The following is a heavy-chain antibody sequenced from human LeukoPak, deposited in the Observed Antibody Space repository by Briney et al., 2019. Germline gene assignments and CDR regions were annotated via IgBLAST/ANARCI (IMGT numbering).Heavy chain of an antibody. CDR3: ARDEFTRGYSYGYGDYYYYGMDV. CDR2: IYYSGST. J-gene: IGHJ6*02. V-gene: IGHV4-59*01. CDR1: GGSISSYY. D-gene: IGHD5-18*01. Sequence: SETLSLTCTVSGGSISSYYWSWIRQPPGRGLEWIGYIYYSGSTNYNPSLKSRVTISVDTSKNQFSLKLSSATAADTAVYYCARDEFTRGYSYGYGDYYYYGMDVWGQGTTVTVSS.